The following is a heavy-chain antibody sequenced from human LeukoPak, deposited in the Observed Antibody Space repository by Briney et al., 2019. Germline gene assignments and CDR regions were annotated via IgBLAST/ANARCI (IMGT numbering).Heavy chain of an antibody. CDR3: VRKGISLWFGESLVSIWFDS. CDR2: IFHSGST. J-gene: IGHJ5*01. V-gene: IGHV4-30-4*01. CDR1: GGSIRGEDHY. D-gene: IGHD3-10*01. Sequence: PSQTLSLTCSVSGGSIRGEDHYWGWVRQPPGKGLEYIGYIFHSGSTYYKPSLKSRLTVSIDTAKNQFSLRLTSMTTADTAVYYCVRKGISLWFGESLVSIWFDSWGQGSLVIVPS.